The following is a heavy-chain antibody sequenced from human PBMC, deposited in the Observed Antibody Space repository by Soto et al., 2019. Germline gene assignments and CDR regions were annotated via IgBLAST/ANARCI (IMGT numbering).Heavy chain of an antibody. V-gene: IGHV1-46*01. J-gene: IGHJ4*02. Sequence: QVQMVQSGAEVKKPGASVKVSCKASGYSFTSHYIHWVRQAPGQGLEWMGIINPGDGTTRYAQMXXGXXTMTGDTSTSTVYMELRSLRSDDTAVYYCARSYVTSRPLDYWGQGTLVTVSS. CDR3: ARSYVTSRPLDY. CDR2: INPGDGTT. D-gene: IGHD6-6*01. CDR1: GYSFTSHY.